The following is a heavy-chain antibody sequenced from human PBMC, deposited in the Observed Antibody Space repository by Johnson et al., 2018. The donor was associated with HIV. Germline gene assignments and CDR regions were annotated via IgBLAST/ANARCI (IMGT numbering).Heavy chain of an antibody. CDR2: ISWNSGSI. CDR1: GFTFDDYA. Sequence: VQLVESGGGLVQPGGSLRLSCAASGFTFDDYAMHWVRQAPGKGLEWVSGISWNSGSIGYADSVKGRFTISRDNAKNSLYLQMNSLRAEDTALYYCAKGGYDSEDAFDIWGQGTMVTVSP. J-gene: IGHJ3*02. V-gene: IGHV3-9*01. D-gene: IGHD3-22*01. CDR3: AKGGYDSEDAFDI.